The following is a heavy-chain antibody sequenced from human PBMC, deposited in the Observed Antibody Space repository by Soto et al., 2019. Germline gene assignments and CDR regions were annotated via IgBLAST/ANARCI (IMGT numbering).Heavy chain of an antibody. Sequence: ASVKVSCKASGYSFTTYPITWVRQAPGQGLEWLGVIITNYGKANYAQGVQGRGKNSADKSTNTAYMELSSLGSEDTAVYYCARACSDIVVVPAATSPGYGMDVWGQGTTVTVSS. CDR2: IITNYGKA. V-gene: IGHV1-69*06. D-gene: IGHD2-2*01. J-gene: IGHJ6*02. CDR1: GYSFTTYP. CDR3: ARACSDIVVVPAATSPGYGMDV.